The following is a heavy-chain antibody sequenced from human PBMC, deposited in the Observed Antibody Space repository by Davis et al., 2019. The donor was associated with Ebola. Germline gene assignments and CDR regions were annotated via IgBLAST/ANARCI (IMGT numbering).Heavy chain of an antibody. J-gene: IGHJ3*02. CDR2: MYYSGST. CDR3: ARRGLYYYDSSGYYHGAFDI. D-gene: IGHD3-22*01. CDR1: GGSISSSSFY. V-gene: IGHV4-39*07. Sequence: SETLSLTCTVSGGSISSSSFYWGWIRQPPGKGLEWIGIMYYSGSTNYNPSLKSRVTISVDTSKNQFSLKLSSVTAADTAVYYCARRGLYYYDSSGYYHGAFDIWGQGTMVTVSS.